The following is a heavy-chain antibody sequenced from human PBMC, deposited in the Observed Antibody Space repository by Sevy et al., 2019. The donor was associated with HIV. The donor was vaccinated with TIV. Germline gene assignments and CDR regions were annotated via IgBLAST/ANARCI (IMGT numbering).Heavy chain of an antibody. CDR3: ARDRGSWIDAFDI. Sequence: GGSLRLSCAASGFTFSSYSMNWVRQAPGKGLEWVSYISSSSSIIYEADSVNDRFTISRDNAKNSLYLQMNSLRDEDTAVYYCARDRGSWIDAFDIWGQGTMVTVSS. V-gene: IGHV3-48*02. D-gene: IGHD6-13*01. J-gene: IGHJ3*02. CDR1: GFTFSSYS. CDR2: ISSSSSII.